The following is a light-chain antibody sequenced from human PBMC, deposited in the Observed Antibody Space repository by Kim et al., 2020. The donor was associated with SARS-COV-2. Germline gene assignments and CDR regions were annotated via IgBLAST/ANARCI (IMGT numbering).Light chain of an antibody. CDR2: DVF. J-gene: IGKJ4*01. V-gene: IGKV3-11*01. CDR1: ESVDTS. Sequence: LSPGERATHSCRASESVDTSLGWYQLKPGQAPSLIIFDVFRRVTGTPARFSGTGSGTDFTLTNSSLEPEGVALYYCHHRSLWTPTFGGGTKVDIK. CDR3: HHRSLWTPT.